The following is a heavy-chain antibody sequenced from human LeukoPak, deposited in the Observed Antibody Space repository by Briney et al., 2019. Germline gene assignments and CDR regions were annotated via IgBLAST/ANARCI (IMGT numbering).Heavy chain of an antibody. Sequence: GGSLRLSCAVSGFTFDDYAMHWVRQAPGKGLEWVSGISWNSGSIGYADSVKGRFTISRDNAKNSLYLQMDSLRAEDTAVYYCARGFGVVNLIDYWGQGTLVTVSS. CDR2: ISWNSGSI. J-gene: IGHJ4*02. V-gene: IGHV3-9*01. CDR3: ARGFGVVNLIDY. D-gene: IGHD3-3*01. CDR1: GFTFDDYA.